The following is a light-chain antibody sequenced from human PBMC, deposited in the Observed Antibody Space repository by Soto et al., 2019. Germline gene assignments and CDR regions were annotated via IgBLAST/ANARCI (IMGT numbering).Light chain of an antibody. Sequence: GDRVTITCRASQGIGHDLGLYQHKPGKVPKLLIYAASILQSGVPDRFIGSGSGTDFTLTISSLQAEDVAVYYCQQYYSTSWTFGQGTKVDIK. CDR1: QGIGHD. V-gene: IGKV1-6*01. CDR2: AAS. J-gene: IGKJ1*01. CDR3: QQYYSTSWT.